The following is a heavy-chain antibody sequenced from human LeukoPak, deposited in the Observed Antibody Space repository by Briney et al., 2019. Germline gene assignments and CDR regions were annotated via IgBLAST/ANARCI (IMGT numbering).Heavy chain of an antibody. CDR1: GFTFSSYW. CDR2: INWNSANI. D-gene: IGHD5-24*01. CDR3: TKDNRWLTYGMDV. V-gene: IGHV3-9*01. Sequence: GGSLRLSCAASGFTFSSYWMHWVRQAPGKGLEWISGINWNSANIAYADSVKGRFTISRDNAKNSLYLQMNSLQADDTALYYCTKDNRWLTYGMDVWGQGTTVTVSS. J-gene: IGHJ6*02.